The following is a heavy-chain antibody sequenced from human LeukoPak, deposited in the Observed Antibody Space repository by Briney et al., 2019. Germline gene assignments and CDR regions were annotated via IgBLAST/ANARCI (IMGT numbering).Heavy chain of an antibody. CDR2: INPSGGST. J-gene: IGHJ6*02. CDR3: AREDTAMVGLNYYYYGMDV. CDR1: GYTFTSYY. Sequence: ASVKVSCKASGYTFTSYYMHWVRQAPGQGLEWMGIINPSGGSTSYAQKFQGRVTMTRDTSTSTVYMELSSLRSEDTAVYYCAREDTAMVGLNYYYYGMDVWGQGTTVTVSS. V-gene: IGHV1-46*01. D-gene: IGHD5-18*01.